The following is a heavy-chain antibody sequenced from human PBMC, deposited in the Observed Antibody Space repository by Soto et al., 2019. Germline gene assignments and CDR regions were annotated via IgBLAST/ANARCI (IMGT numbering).Heavy chain of an antibody. J-gene: IGHJ6*02. CDR1: GYSFTSYW. V-gene: IGHV5-51*01. CDR2: IYPGDSDT. D-gene: IGHD2-2*01. Sequence: GESLKISCKGSGYSFTSYWIGWVRQTPGKGLEWMGIIYPGDSDTRYRPSFQGQVTISADKSISTAYLPWSSLKASDTAMYYCARRMRGNQLLIYGCYGMVVWGQGTTVTAP. CDR3: ARRMRGNQLLIYGCYGMVV.